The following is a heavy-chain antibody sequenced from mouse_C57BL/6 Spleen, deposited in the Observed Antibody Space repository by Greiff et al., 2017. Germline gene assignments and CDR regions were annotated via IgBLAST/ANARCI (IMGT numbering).Heavy chain of an antibody. CDR3: TRADYGRSGGDD. D-gene: IGHD1-1*01. CDR1: GFTFSSYA. CDR2: ISSGGDYI. J-gene: IGHJ2*01. Sequence: EVMLVESGEGLVKPGGSLKLSCAASGFTFSSYAMSWVRQTPEKRLEWVAYISSGGDYIYYADTVKGRFTISRDNARNTLYLQMSSVKSEDTAMYYCTRADYGRSGGDDWGQGTTLTVSS. V-gene: IGHV5-9-1*02.